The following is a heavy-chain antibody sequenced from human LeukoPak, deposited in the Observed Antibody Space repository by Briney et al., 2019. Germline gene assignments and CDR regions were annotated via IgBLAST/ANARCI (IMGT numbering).Heavy chain of an antibody. V-gene: IGHV4-39*07. Sequence: SETLSLTCTLSGGSISSSNYYWGWIRQPPGKGLEWIGSIYYSGSTYYSQSLKSRVTISVDTSKNQFSLKLSSVTAADTAVYYCARPNIRYCSGGACSNDGSDYWGQGTLVTVFS. CDR2: IYYSGST. D-gene: IGHD2-15*01. J-gene: IGHJ4*02. CDR1: GGSISSSNYY. CDR3: ARPNIRYCSGGACSNDGSDY.